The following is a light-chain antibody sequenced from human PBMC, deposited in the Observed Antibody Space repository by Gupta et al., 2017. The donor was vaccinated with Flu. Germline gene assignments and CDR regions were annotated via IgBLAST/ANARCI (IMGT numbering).Light chain of an antibody. Sequence: DIVMTQSPLSLPVTPGEPASISCRSSQSLLHSNGYNYLDWYLQKPGQSPQLLIYLGSNRASGVPDRFSGSGSGTDFTLKISRVVAEDVGVYYCRQALQTPWTFGQGTKVEIK. CDR2: LGS. V-gene: IGKV2-28*01. CDR3: RQALQTPWT. J-gene: IGKJ1*01. CDR1: QSLLHSNGYNY.